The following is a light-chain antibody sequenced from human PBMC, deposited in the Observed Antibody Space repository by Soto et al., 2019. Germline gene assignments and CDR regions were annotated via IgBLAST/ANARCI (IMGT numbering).Light chain of an antibody. CDR3: QQYGSSPMYT. CDR1: QSVSSNY. CDR2: GAS. V-gene: IGKV3-20*01. J-gene: IGKJ2*01. Sequence: EIVLTQSPGTLSLSPGERATLSCRASQSVSSNYLAWYQQKPGQAPRLLIYGASTRATGIPDRFSGCGSGTDFTLTISRLEPEDFAVYYCQQYGSSPMYTFGQGTKLEIK.